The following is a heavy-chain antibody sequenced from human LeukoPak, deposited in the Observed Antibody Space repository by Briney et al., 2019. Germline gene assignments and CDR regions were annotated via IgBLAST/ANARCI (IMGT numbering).Heavy chain of an antibody. CDR3: ARDSPLYGSGSCFDY. CDR1: GFTFSSYA. D-gene: IGHD3-10*01. CDR2: ISYDGSNK. Sequence: GGSLRLSCAASGFTFSSYAMSWVRQAPGKGLKWVAVISYDGSNKYYADSVKGRFTISRDNSKNTLYLQMNSLRAEDTAVYYCARDSPLYGSGSCFDYWGQGTLVTVSS. V-gene: IGHV3-30-3*01. J-gene: IGHJ4*02.